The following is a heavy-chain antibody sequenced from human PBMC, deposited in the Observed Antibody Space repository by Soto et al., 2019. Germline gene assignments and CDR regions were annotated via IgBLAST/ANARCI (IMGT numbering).Heavy chain of an antibody. V-gene: IGHV1-18*01. CDR1: GYTFTSYG. J-gene: IGHJ4*02. Sequence: GASVKVSCKASGYTFTSYGISWVRQAPGQGLEWMGWINPFDGSRKFAQSFQGRVTMTRDTSTSTVYMEVSSLRSEDTAVYYCSRVDPGETSPFDHWGQGTLVTVSS. CDR3: SRVDPGETSPFDH. D-gene: IGHD3-10*01. CDR2: INPFDGSR.